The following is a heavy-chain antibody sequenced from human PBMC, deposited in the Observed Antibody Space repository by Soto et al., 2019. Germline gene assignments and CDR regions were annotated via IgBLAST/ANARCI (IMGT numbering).Heavy chain of an antibody. D-gene: IGHD3-10*01. Sequence: ASVKVSCKASGYTLTSYYMHWVRQAPGQGLEWMGIINPSGGSTSYAQKFQGRVTMTRDTSTSTVYMELSSLRPEDTAVYYCARALNLWLGEFLMVDYWGQGTLVTVSS. CDR2: INPSGGST. V-gene: IGHV1-46*01. CDR1: GYTLTSYY. J-gene: IGHJ4*02. CDR3: ARALNLWLGEFLMVDY.